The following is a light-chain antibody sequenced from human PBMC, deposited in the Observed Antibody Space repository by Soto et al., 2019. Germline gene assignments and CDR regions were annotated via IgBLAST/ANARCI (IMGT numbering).Light chain of an antibody. J-gene: IGKJ1*01. V-gene: IGKV1-5*03. CDR1: QSISSW. CDR2: KAS. CDR3: HHYGDTPRT. Sequence: PFTLSASVGDGVTITCRASQSISSWLAWYQQKPGKAPKLLIYKASTLESGVPSNFSGSGSGTDFTLTISRLEPEDFAVYYCHHYGDTPRTFGQGTKVDIK.